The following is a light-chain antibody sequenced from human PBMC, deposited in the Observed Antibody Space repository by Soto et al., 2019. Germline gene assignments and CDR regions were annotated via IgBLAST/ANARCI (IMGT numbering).Light chain of an antibody. CDR3: QQSYITPRT. CDR2: EAS. CDR1: ENVNGH. V-gene: IGKV1-39*01. J-gene: IGKJ1*01. Sequence: IQMTQSPNTLSVSVGDSVSITCRASENVNGHLAWYQQRPGKAPKLLIYEASILESGVPSRFSGSGSGTDFTLTISSLQPEDFATYYCQQSYITPRTFGQGTKVDIK.